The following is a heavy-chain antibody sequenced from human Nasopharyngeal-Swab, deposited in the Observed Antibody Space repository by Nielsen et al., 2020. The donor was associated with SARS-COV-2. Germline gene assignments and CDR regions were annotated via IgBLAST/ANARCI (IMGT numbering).Heavy chain of an antibody. D-gene: IGHD3-10*01. CDR3: ARGKLLWFGELSRRVYYFDY. CDR1: GDSGSSNSAA. Sequence: SETLSLTCAISGDSGSSNSAAWNWIRQSPSRGLEWLGRTYYRSKWYNDYAVSVKSRITINPDTSKNQFSLQLNSVTPEDTAVYYCARGKLLWFGELSRRVYYFDYWGQGTLVTVSS. J-gene: IGHJ4*02. CDR2: TYYRSKWYN. V-gene: IGHV6-1*01.